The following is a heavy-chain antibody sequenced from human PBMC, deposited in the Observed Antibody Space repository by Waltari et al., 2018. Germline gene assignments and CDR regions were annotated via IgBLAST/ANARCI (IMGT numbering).Heavy chain of an antibody. Sequence: QLQLQESGPGLVKPSETLSLTCTVSGGSISSSSYYWGWIRQPPGKGLEWIGSIYYSGSTYYNPSLKSRVTISVDTSKNQFSLKLSSVTAADTAVYYCARRSGLDYGSYYFDYWGQGTLVTVSS. V-gene: IGHV4-39*01. CDR2: IYYSGST. J-gene: IGHJ4*02. CDR3: ARRSGLDYGSYYFDY. CDR1: GGSISSSSYY. D-gene: IGHD4-17*01.